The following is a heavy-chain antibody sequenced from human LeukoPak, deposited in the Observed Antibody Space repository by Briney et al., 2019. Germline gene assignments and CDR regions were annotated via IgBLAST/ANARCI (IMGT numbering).Heavy chain of an antibody. J-gene: IGHJ3*02. V-gene: IGHV1-18*01. Sequence: ASVSVSCKTSGYTFTSYDITWVRQAPGHGLEWMGYISTYNYNTHHSQKFQGRVFMSTDSSSGTAYMDLQSLTSDDTAVYYCARHMREFWSRRQPGDAFDIWGQGTMVTVSS. CDR3: ARHMREFWSRRQPGDAFDI. D-gene: IGHD3-3*01. CDR1: GYTFTSYD. CDR2: ISTYNYNT.